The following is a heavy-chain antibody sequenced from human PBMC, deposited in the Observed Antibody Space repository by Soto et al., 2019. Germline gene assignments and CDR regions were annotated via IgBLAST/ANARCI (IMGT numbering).Heavy chain of an antibody. D-gene: IGHD3-3*01. V-gene: IGHV3-33*01. Sequence: QVQLVESGGGVVQPGRSLRLSCAASGFTFSSYGMHWVRQAPGKGLEWVAVIWYDGRTKYYADSVKGRFTISRDNTKNTLYLQMNSLRAEDTAVYYCATDPKLWSGYYHYYYYGMDVWGQGTTVTVSS. CDR3: ATDPKLWSGYYHYYYYGMDV. CDR2: IWYDGRTK. J-gene: IGHJ6*02. CDR1: GFTFSSYG.